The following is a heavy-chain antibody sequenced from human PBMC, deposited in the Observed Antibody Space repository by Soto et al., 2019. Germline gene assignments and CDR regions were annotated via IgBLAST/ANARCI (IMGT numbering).Heavy chain of an antibody. CDR1: GFSLSSYW. D-gene: IGHD6-19*01. Sequence: GGSLRLSFAASGFSLSSYWMNWVRQAPGKGLEWVANIKQDGSEKYYVDSVKGRFIISRDNAKNSLYLQMNSLRAEDTAVYYCARDADASGWYHYGFDVWGQGTVVTVSS. CDR2: IKQDGSEK. J-gene: IGHJ6*02. CDR3: ARDADASGWYHYGFDV. V-gene: IGHV3-7*01.